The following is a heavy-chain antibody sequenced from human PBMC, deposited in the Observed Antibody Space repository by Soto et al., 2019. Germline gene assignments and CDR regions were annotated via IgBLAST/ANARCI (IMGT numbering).Heavy chain of an antibody. CDR3: ARDQTRTNRYDY. V-gene: IGHV4-59*01. D-gene: IGHD3-9*01. CDR2: IYYSGST. J-gene: IGHJ4*02. Sequence: SLTCTVSGVSLSSYYWSWIRQPPGKGLEWIGYIYYSGSTNYNPSLKSRVTISVDTSMNQFPLKLSSVTAADTAVYDCARDQTRTNRYDYWSQGTLVTVPS. CDR1: GVSLSSYY.